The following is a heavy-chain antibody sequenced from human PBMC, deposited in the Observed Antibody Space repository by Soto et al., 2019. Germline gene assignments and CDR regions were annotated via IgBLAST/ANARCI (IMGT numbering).Heavy chain of an antibody. D-gene: IGHD3-10*01. CDR3: AREYSGSGDYYYYMDV. CDR1: GFTFSSYW. V-gene: IGHV3-7*01. Sequence: PGGSLRLSCAASGFTFSSYWMSWVRQAPGKGLEWVANIKQDGSEKYYVDSVKGRFTISRDNAKNSLYLQMNSLRAEDTAVYYCAREYSGSGDYYYYMDVWGKGTTVTVSS. CDR2: IKQDGSEK. J-gene: IGHJ6*03.